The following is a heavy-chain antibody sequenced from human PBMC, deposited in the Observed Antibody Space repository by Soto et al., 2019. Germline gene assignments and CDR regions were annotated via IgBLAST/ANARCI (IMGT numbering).Heavy chain of an antibody. D-gene: IGHD3-3*01. CDR3: ARYPHYDFWSGPQGFDY. Sequence: GGSLRLSCAASGFTFSDYSMNWVRQAPGKGLEWVSSITSSSSYMYYADSVKGRFTISRDSAKNSLYLQMHSLRVEDTAVYYCARYPHYDFWSGPQGFDYWGQGTLVTVSS. J-gene: IGHJ4*02. V-gene: IGHV3-21*01. CDR2: ITSSSSYM. CDR1: GFTFSDYS.